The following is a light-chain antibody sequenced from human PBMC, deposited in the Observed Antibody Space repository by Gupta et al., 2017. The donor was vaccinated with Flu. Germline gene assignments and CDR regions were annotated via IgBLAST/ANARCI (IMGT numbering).Light chain of an antibody. CDR3: QQYDSSPT. J-gene: IGKJ4*01. CDR1: QSVSSCS. V-gene: IGKV3-20*01. CDR2: GAS. Sequence: GESATISCRASQSVSSCSIAWYQQKPGQAPRLLIYGASSRATGIPDMCSGSGSATDFTLTSSRLEPEDFAVYSCQQYDSSPTFGGGTKVEIK.